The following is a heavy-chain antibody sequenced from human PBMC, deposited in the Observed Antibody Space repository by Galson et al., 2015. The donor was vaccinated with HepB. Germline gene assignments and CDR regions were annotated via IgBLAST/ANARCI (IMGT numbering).Heavy chain of an antibody. V-gene: IGHV3-21*01. CDR2: ISNTGRFI. CDR3: ARVWILTDGMDV. Sequence: SLRLSCAASGFTFSDYSIHWVRQAPGKGLEWVSSISNTGRFIYYADSVKGRFTISRDNAKNSLYLQMNSLRAEDTAVYYCARVWILTDGMDVWGQGTTVTVSS. J-gene: IGHJ6*02. CDR1: GFTFSDYS. D-gene: IGHD2-2*03.